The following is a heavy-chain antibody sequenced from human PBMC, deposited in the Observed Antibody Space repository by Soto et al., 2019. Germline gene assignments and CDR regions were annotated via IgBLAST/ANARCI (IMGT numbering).Heavy chain of an antibody. CDR3: ARTFETWIQLWLLTDY. J-gene: IGHJ4*02. D-gene: IGHD5-18*01. CDR1: GYTFTSYG. V-gene: IGHV1-18*01. Sequence: ASVKVSCKASGYTFTSYGISWVRQAPGQGLEWMGWISAYNGNTSYAQKLQGRVTMTTDTSTSTAYMELRSLRSDDTAVYYCARTFETWIQLWLLTDYWGQGTLVTVSS. CDR2: ISAYNGNT.